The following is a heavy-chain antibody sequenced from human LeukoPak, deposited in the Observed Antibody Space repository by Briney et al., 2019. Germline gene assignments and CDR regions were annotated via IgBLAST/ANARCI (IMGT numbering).Heavy chain of an antibody. J-gene: IGHJ4*02. V-gene: IGHV1-18*01. D-gene: IGHD3-22*01. Sequence: ASVKVSCKASGYTFTSFGISWVRQAPGQGLEWMGWISAYNGNTNYAQKLQGRVTMTTDTSTSTAYMELRSLRSDDTAVYYCARDPYDSSGTWSDYWGQGTLVTVSS. CDR2: ISAYNGNT. CDR1: GYTFTSFG. CDR3: ARDPYDSSGTWSDY.